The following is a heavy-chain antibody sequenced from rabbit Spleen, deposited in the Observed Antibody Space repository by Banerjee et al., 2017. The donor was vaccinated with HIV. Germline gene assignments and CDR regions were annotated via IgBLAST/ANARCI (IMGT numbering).Heavy chain of an antibody. V-gene: IGHV1S45*01. CDR1: GFPFSEKAV. J-gene: IGHJ4*01. CDR3: ARGSATMTMVITGWYFTL. CDR2: INVITGKA. D-gene: IGHD2-1*01. Sequence: EQLEEYGGGLVKPEGSLTLTCKASGFPFSEKAVMCWVRQVPGKGLTWIACINVITGKAVYASWAKGRFTFSRTSSTTVTLQMTSLTVADTATYFCARGSATMTMVITGWYFTLWGPGTLVTVS.